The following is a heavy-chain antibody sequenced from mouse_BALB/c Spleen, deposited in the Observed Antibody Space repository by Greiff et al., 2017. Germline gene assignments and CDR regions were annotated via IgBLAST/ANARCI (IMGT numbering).Heavy chain of an antibody. J-gene: IGHJ4*01. Sequence: EVKLMESGGGLVKPGGSLKLSCAASGFTFSSYAMSWVRQSPEKRLEWVAEISSGGSYTYYPDTVTGRFTISRDNAKNTLYLEMSSLKSEDTAMYYCASGGEAMDYWGQGTSVTVSS. CDR2: ISSGGSYT. CDR1: GFTFSSYA. V-gene: IGHV5-9-4*01. CDR3: ASGGEAMDY.